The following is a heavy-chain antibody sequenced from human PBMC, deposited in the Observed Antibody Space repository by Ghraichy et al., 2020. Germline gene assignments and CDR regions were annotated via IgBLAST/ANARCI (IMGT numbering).Heavy chain of an antibody. CDR2: IFHNGGT. CDR1: GGSISSYY. Sequence: SETLSLTCTVAGGSISSYYWSWIRQRPGKGLEWIGYIFHNGGTKYNHSLKSRVSTSIDTSKNQFSLTLTSLTAADTAVYYCARLKGSGITLSYFDYWGQGTLVTVSS. D-gene: IGHD3-10*01. V-gene: IGHV4-59*08. CDR3: ARLKGSGITLSYFDY. J-gene: IGHJ4*02.